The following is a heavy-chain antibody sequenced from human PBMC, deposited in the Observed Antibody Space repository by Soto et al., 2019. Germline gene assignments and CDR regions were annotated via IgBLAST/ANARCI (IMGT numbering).Heavy chain of an antibody. J-gene: IGHJ4*02. D-gene: IGHD6-13*01. Sequence: TLSLTCTVSGGSISSSSYYWGWIRQPPGKGLEWIGSIYYSGSTYYNPSLKSRVTISVDTSKNQFSLKLSSVTAADTAVYYCAIHSSSWHDSDYWGQGTLVTVSS. CDR3: AIHSSSWHDSDY. CDR2: IYYSGST. V-gene: IGHV4-39*01. CDR1: GGSISSSSYY.